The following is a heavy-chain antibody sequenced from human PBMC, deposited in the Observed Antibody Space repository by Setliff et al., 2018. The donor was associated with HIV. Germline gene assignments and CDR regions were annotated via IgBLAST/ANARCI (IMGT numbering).Heavy chain of an antibody. Sequence: PGGSLRLSCAASGFSFGDYTMHWVRQAPGKGLEWISYIGHSRNPIKYADSVKGRFTISGDNAKNSVHLEMNSLRVDDTAVYYCARGYVPCDIVGCYPGYFDYWGRGTLVTVSS. J-gene: IGHJ4*02. CDR3: ARGYVPCDIVGCYPGYFDY. D-gene: IGHD2-15*01. V-gene: IGHV3-48*01. CDR2: IGHSRNPI. CDR1: GFSFGDYT.